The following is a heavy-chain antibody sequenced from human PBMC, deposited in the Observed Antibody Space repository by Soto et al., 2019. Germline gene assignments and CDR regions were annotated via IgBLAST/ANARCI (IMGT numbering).Heavy chain of an antibody. CDR3: ARDRKAAAATFDY. Sequence: QVQLVESGGGLVKPGGSRRLSCAASGFTFSDYYMSWIRQAPGKGLEWVSSISSSSSYTNYADSVKGRFTISRDNAKNSLYLQMNSLRAEDTAVYYCARDRKAAAATFDYWGQGTLVTVSS. D-gene: IGHD6-13*01. CDR2: ISSSSSYT. V-gene: IGHV3-11*06. CDR1: GFTFSDYY. J-gene: IGHJ4*02.